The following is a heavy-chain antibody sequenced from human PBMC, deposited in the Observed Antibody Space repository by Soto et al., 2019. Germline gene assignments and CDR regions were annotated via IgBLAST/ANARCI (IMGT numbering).Heavy chain of an antibody. D-gene: IGHD3-22*01. CDR2: ISTYSGNT. CDR3: VRVKAGVYYDSSGYYDF. V-gene: IGHV1-18*03. CDR1: GYRFSSYG. J-gene: IGHJ4*02. Sequence: ASVKVSCKASGYRFSSYGICWVRQAPGQGLQWMGWISTYSGNTNSAQDFRDRLTMTTDTSTNTAYMELRSLRSDDMAVYYCVRVKAGVYYDSSGYYDFWGQGPMVTVYS.